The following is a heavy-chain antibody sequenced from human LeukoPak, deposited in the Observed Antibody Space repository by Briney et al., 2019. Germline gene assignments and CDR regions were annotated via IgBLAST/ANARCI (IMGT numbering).Heavy chain of an antibody. CDR1: GGSFSGYY. J-gene: IGHJ4*02. D-gene: IGHD3-9*01. CDR2: INHSGST. V-gene: IGHV4-34*01. Sequence: PSETLSLTCAVYGGSFSGYYWSWIRQPPGKGLEWIGEINHSGSTNYNPSLKSRVTISVDTSKNQFFLKLSSVTAADTAVYYCASGPFYYDILTGYYNYFDYWGQGTLVTVSS. CDR3: ASGPFYYDILTGYYNYFDY.